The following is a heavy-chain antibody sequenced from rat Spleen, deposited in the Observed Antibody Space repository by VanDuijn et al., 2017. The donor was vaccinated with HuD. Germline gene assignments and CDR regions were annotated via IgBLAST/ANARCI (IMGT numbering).Heavy chain of an antibody. CDR2: ISFDGSST. D-gene: IGHD3-1*01. V-gene: IGHV5-25*01. CDR1: RFTYSNYY. J-gene: IGHJ2*01. CDR3: ARETNLYYFDY. Sequence: EVQLVESGGGLVQPGRSMKLSCSASRFTYSNYYMAWVRQAPTKGLEWVATISFDGSSTYYRDSVKGRFTISRDNAKSTLYLQMDSLRSEDTATYYCARETNLYYFDYWGQGVMVTVSS.